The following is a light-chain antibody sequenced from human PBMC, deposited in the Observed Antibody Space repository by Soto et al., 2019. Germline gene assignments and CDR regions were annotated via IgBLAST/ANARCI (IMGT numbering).Light chain of an antibody. CDR1: SRDVGAYNY. Sequence: QSALTQPASVSGSPGQSITISCTGTSRDVGAYNYVSWYQQYPGKAPKLMIYEVSNRPSGVSNRFSGSKSGNTASLTISGLQAEDDADYYCSSYTKSSTVVFGGGTKLTVL. CDR2: EVS. CDR3: SSYTKSSTVV. J-gene: IGLJ2*01. V-gene: IGLV2-14*01.